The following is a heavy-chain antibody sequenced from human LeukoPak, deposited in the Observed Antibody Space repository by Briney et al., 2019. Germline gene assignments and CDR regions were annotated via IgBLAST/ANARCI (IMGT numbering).Heavy chain of an antibody. J-gene: IGHJ6*03. V-gene: IGHV3-21*01. D-gene: IGHD5-12*01. CDR3: ARVRGYSGYDSGRYYYYNYMDV. CDR1: GFNFNTYW. CDR2: ISSGSSYI. Sequence: TGGSLRLSCAASGFNFNTYWMSWVRQAPGKGLEWVSSISSGSSYIYYADSVKGRFTISRDNAKNSLYLQMNSLRAEDTAVYYCARVRGYSGYDSGRYYYYNYMDVWGKGTTVTVSS.